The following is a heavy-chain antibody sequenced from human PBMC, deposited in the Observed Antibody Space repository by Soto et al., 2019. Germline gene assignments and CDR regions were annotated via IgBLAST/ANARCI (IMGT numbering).Heavy chain of an antibody. CDR1: GYTFITNG. J-gene: IGHJ2*01. Sequence: GASVKVSCKASGYTFITNGINWVRQAPGQGLEWMGWISPANGDRKYAQKFKDRVTMTSETSTTTSYMELTNLRSDDTAVYFFARGRYFATTHRQWWYFDFWGRGTLVTVSS. D-gene: IGHD3-10*01. CDR3: ARGRYFATTHRQWWYFDF. V-gene: IGHV1-18*01. CDR2: ISPANGDR.